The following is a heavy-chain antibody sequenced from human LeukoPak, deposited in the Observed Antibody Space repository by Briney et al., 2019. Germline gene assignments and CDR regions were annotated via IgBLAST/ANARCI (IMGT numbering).Heavy chain of an antibody. CDR2: IIPIFGTA. CDR3: ARERGTKPPGPPFDY. Sequence: ASVKVSCKASGGTFSSYAISWVPQAPGQGLEWMGRIIPIFGTANYAQKFQGRVTITTDESTSTAYMELSSLRSEDTAVYYCARERGTKPPGPPFDYWGQGTLVTVPS. V-gene: IGHV1-69*05. D-gene: IGHD1-1*01. CDR1: GGTFSSYA. J-gene: IGHJ4*02.